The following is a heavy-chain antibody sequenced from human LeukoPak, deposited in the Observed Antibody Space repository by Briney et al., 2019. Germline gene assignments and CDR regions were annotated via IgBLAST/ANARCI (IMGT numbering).Heavy chain of an antibody. J-gene: IGHJ4*02. Sequence: GGSLRLSCAASGLTFSSYAMHWVRQAPGKGLEWVAVISYDGSNKYYADSVKGRFTISRDNSKNTLYLQMNSLRAEDTAVYYCARAVTVTIDYWGQGTLVTVSS. CDR2: ISYDGSNK. V-gene: IGHV3-30-3*01. CDR3: ARAVTVTIDY. CDR1: GLTFSSYA. D-gene: IGHD4-17*01.